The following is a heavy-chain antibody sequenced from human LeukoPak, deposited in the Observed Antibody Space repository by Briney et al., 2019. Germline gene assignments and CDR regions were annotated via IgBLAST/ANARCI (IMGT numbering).Heavy chain of an antibody. CDR3: VREAAATLFDY. Sequence: GGSLRLSCAASGFPFSSYGMHWVRQAPGKGLEWVAAISNDGNNKFYADSVKGRFTISRDNPKNTMNLQMNSLRAEDTAVYYCVREAAATLFDYWGQGTLVTVSS. CDR1: GFPFSSYG. D-gene: IGHD1-26*01. V-gene: IGHV3-30*03. CDR2: ISNDGNNK. J-gene: IGHJ4*02.